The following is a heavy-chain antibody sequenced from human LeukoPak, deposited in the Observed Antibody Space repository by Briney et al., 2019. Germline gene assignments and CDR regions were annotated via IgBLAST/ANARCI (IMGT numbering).Heavy chain of an antibody. CDR2: IYYSGST. D-gene: IGHD5-18*01. V-gene: IGHV4-59*01. J-gene: IGHJ4*02. CDR3: ARAPGYSYGTGGYYFDY. Sequence: SETLSLTCTVSGDSISSYYWSWIRQPPGKGLEWIGNIYYSGSTNYNPSLKSRVTISLDTSKKQFSLKLSSVTAADTAVYYCARAPGYSYGTGGYYFDYWGQGTLVTVSS. CDR1: GDSISSYY.